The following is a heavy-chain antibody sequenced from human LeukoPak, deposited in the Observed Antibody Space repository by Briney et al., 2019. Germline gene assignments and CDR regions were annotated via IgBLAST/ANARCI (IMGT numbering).Heavy chain of an antibody. V-gene: IGHV4-59*01. Sequence: SETLSLTCTVSGGSISSYYWSWIRQPPGKGLEWIGYIYYSGSTNYNPSLKSQVTISVDTSKNQFSLKLSSVTAADTAVYYCARGSNGSGSYAFDYWGQGTLVTVSS. D-gene: IGHD3-10*01. J-gene: IGHJ4*02. CDR3: ARGSNGSGSYAFDY. CDR2: IYYSGST. CDR1: GGSISSYY.